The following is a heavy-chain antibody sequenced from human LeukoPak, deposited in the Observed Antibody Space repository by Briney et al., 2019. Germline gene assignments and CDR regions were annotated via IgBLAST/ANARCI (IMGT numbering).Heavy chain of an antibody. V-gene: IGHV4-4*09. D-gene: IGHD4-17*01. CDR3: ARHRDSGDYFWYFDL. Sequence: PSETLSLTCTGSGGSISSYYWSWIRQPPGKGLEWIGYIYTSGSTNYNPSLKSRVTISVATSKNQFSLKLTSVTAADTAVYHCARHRDSGDYFWYFDLWGRGTLVTVSS. CDR1: GGSISSYY. CDR2: IYTSGST. J-gene: IGHJ2*01.